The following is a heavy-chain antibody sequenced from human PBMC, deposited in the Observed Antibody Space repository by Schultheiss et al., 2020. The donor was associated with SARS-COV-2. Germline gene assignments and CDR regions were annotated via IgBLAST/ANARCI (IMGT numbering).Heavy chain of an antibody. CDR2: INPSGGST. CDR1: GYTFTSYY. J-gene: IGHJ3*02. Sequence: ASVKVSCKASGYTFTSYYMHWVRQAPGQGLEWMGIINPSGGSTSYAQKFQGRVTITRDTSASTAYMELSSLRSEDTAVYYCASSGSDYGDYVHDIWGQGTMVTVSS. CDR3: ASSGSDYGDYVHDI. D-gene: IGHD4-17*01. V-gene: IGHV1-46*01.